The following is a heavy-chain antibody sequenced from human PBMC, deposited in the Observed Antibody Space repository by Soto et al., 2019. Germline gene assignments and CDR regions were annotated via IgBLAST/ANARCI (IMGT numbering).Heavy chain of an antibody. CDR1: GFSFSTYA. CDR3: AKVQAWRNMVRGVPLH. V-gene: IGHV3-23*01. CDR2: LSGSGASI. D-gene: IGHD3-10*01. Sequence: GGSLRLSCAASGFSFSTYAMTWVRQAPGKGLEWVSGLSGSGASIYYADSVKGRFTISRDNSKNTLYLQMNSLGAEDTAIYYCAKVQAWRNMVRGVPLHWGQGTLVTVSS. J-gene: IGHJ4*02.